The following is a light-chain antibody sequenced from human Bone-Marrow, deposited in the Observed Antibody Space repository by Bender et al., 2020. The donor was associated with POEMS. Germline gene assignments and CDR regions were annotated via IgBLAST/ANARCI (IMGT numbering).Light chain of an antibody. V-gene: IGLV1-47*01. Sequence: HSVLTQPPSASGTPGQRVTISCSGSSSNIGSDYVYWYQQLPGTAPKLLIYRNNQRPSGVPDRFSGSKSGTSASLAISGLRSEDEADYYCAAWSDSLVFGGGTKLTVL. J-gene: IGLJ3*02. CDR2: RNN. CDR3: AAWSDSLV. CDR1: SSNIGSDY.